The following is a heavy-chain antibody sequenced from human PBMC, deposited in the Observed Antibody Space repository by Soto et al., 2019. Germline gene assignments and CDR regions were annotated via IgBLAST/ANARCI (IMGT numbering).Heavy chain of an antibody. J-gene: IGHJ2*01. V-gene: IGHV4-30-4*01. Sequence: QLQESGPGLVKPSQTLSLTCTVSGASINNNDYYWSWIRQTPGKGLEWIGYVYYSGTTDYIPSLKSRLSMSIDKSQTQFSMKLNSVTAADTATYCCARMSYFYDKWYFDLWGRGTLVNFSS. D-gene: IGHD3-22*01. CDR2: VYYSGTT. CDR3: ARMSYFYDKWYFDL. CDR1: GASINNNDYY.